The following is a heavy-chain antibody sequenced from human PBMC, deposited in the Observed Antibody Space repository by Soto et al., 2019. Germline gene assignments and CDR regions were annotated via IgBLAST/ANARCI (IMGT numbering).Heavy chain of an antibody. Sequence: EVQLLEARGGLVQPGGSLRLSCSASGFTASGLSFNLFAMNWVRQAPGKGLEWVSSIRGGGSSTYYADSVKGRFTDSRDNSKNTLYLEMNSLGDDDTAVYYCAKGQDIPIFDHFDPWGPGTLVTVSS. D-gene: IGHD3-3*01. V-gene: IGHV3-23*01. J-gene: IGHJ5*02. CDR2: IRGGGSST. CDR1: GLSFNLFA. CDR3: AKGQDIPIFDHFDP.